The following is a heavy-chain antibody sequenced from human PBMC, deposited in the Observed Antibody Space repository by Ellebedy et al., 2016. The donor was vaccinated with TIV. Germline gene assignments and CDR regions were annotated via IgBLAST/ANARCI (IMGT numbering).Heavy chain of an antibody. CDR1: GYIFTSYG. CDR2: ISADNGNT. J-gene: IGHJ4*02. Sequence: AASVKVSCKASGYIFTSYGVNWVRQAPGQGLEGMGWISADNGNTKFAQKFQGRVSMATDTSTTTIYIELRSLRFDDTAVYYCARGMGSSSGSYTIWGQGTLVTVSS. V-gene: IGHV1-18*01. D-gene: IGHD1-26*01. CDR3: ARGMGSSSGSYTI.